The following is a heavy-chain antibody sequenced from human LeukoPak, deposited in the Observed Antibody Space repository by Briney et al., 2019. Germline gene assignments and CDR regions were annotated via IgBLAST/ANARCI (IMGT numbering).Heavy chain of an antibody. CDR2: IYTSGST. D-gene: IGHD3-3*01. CDR3: ARANFWSGYTYYYYVDV. J-gene: IGHJ6*03. Sequence: PSQTLSLTCTVSGGSISSGSYYWSWIRQPAGKGLEWIGRIYTSGSTNYNPSLKSRVTISVDTSKNQFSLKLSFVTAADTAVYYCARANFWSGYTYYYYVDVWGKGATVTVSS. V-gene: IGHV4-61*02. CDR1: GGSISSGSYY.